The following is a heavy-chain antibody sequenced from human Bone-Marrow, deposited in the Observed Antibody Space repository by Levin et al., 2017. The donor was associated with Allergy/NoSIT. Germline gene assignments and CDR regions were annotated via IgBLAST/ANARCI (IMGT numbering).Heavy chain of an antibody. J-gene: IGHJ5*02. V-gene: IGHV3-66*01. D-gene: IGHD3-10*01. CDR3: ARGSDGSGSYYNNWFDP. CDR2: IYSGGST. CDR1: GFTVSSNY. Sequence: GGSLRLSCAASGFTVSSNYMSWVHQAPGKGLEWVSVIYSGGSTYYADSVKGRFTISRDNSKNTLYLQMNSLRAEDTAVYYCARGSDGSGSYYNNWFDPWGQGTLVTVSS.